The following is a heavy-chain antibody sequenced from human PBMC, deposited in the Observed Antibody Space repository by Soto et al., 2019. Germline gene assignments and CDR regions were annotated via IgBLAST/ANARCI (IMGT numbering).Heavy chain of an antibody. V-gene: IGHV3-13*01. CDR2: IGTAGDT. CDR1: GFTFSSYD. J-gene: IGHJ4*02. Sequence: PGGSLRLSCAASGFTFSSYDRHWVRQATGKGLEWVSAIGTAGDTYYPGSVKGRFTISRENAKNSLYLQMNSLRAEDTAVYYCARGTAVAGSYYFDYWGQGTLVTVSS. CDR3: ARGTAVAGSYYFDY. D-gene: IGHD6-19*01.